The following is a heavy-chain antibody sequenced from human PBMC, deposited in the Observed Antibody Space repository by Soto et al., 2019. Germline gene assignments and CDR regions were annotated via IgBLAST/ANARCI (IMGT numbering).Heavy chain of an antibody. CDR1: GFSFSTYS. D-gene: IGHD2-21*02. J-gene: IGHJ6*02. CDR2: IGRRNDI. V-gene: IGHV3-21*01. CDR3: AREETAWPLAYGLDV. Sequence: GGSRRLSCEASGFSFSTYSMHWVRQAPGKGLEWVSSIGRRNDIYYADSVKGRFTISRDNAKNSVSLQMNSLRDEDTAVYYCAREETAWPLAYGLDVWGQGTTVTVSS.